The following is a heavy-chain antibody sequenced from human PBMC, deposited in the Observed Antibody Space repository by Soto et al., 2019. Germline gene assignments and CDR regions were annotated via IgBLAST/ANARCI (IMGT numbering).Heavy chain of an antibody. CDR2: ISSRRSYI. CDR1: GFTFSSYS. J-gene: IGHJ3*02. V-gene: IGHV3-21*01. D-gene: IGHD3-16*01. Sequence: EVQLVESGGGLVKPVGSLRLSCAASGFTFSSYSMNWVRQAPVKGLEWVSSISSRRSYIYYADSVKGRFTISRDHAKNSLYLQMNGLRAEDTAVYYCARGVLLGDAFDIWGQGTMVTVSS. CDR3: ARGVLLGDAFDI.